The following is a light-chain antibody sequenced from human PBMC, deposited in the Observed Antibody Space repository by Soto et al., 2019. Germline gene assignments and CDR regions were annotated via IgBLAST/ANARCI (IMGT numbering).Light chain of an antibody. CDR2: AAS. CDR1: QGISSY. V-gene: IGKV1-9*01. J-gene: IGKJ2*01. CDR3: QQLNSYPRT. Sequence: DIQLTQSPSFLSASVGDRVTITCRASQGISSYLAWYQQKPGKAPKLLIYAASTLQSGVPSRFSGSGSGTECTLTISRLQPEDFATEYCQQLNSYPRTFGQGTKLEIK.